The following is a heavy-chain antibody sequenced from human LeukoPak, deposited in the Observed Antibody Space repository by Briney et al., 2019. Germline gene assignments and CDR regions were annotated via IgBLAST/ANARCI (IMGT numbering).Heavy chain of an antibody. CDR1: GFTFRSYA. J-gene: IGHJ6*02. CDR3: AKAYGYSSSWTSNYYFYGLDV. CDR2: ITDSDSGT. V-gene: IGHV3-23*01. D-gene: IGHD6-13*01. Sequence: GGSLRLSCAASGFTFRSYAMSWVRQAPGKGLESVSAITDSDSGTYYADSVKGRFPISRDNSKNTLYLQMNSLRAEDTAVYYCAKAYGYSSSWTSNYYFYGLDVWGQGTTVTVSS.